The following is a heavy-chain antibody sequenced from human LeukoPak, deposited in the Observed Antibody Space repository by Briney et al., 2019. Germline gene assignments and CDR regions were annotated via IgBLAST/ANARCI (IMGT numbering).Heavy chain of an antibody. CDR2: ISAYNGNT. J-gene: IGHJ4*02. CDR3: ARDFDGGSSWYPFFDY. D-gene: IGHD6-13*01. Sequence: GASVKVSCKASGYTFTSYGISWVRQAPGQGLEWMGWISAYNGNTNYAQKLQGRVTMTTDTSTSTAYMELRSLRSDDTAVYYCARDFDGGSSWYPFFDYWGQGTLVTVSS. CDR1: GYTFTSYG. V-gene: IGHV1-18*01.